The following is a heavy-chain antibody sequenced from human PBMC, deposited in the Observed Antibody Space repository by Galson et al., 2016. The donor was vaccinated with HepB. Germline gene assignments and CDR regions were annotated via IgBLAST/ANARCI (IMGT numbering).Heavy chain of an antibody. CDR2: VGYTSTTI. J-gene: IGHJ2*01. Sequence: SLRLSCAASGFTFSTYGMNWVRQAPGKGLEWVSYVGYTSTTILYADSVKGRFTISRDNAKNSLFLQMNTLRVEDTAVYYCTREFDLWGQGTQVTVSS. CDR3: TREFDL. V-gene: IGHV3-48*04. CDR1: GFTFSTYG.